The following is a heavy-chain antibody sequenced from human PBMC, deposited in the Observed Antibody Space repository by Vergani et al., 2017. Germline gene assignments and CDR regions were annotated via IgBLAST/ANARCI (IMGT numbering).Heavy chain of an antibody. CDR1: GFTFSSYS. CDR3: ARASIAVAGRVFCDY. CDR2: ISSSSSYI. V-gene: IGHV3-21*01. Sequence: EVQLVESGGGLVKPGGSLRLSCAASGFTFSSYSMNWVRQAPGKGLEWVSSISSSSSYIYYADSVKGQFTISRDNAKNSLYLQMNSLRAEDTAVYYCARASIAVAGRVFCDYWGQGTLVTVSS. D-gene: IGHD6-19*01. J-gene: IGHJ4*02.